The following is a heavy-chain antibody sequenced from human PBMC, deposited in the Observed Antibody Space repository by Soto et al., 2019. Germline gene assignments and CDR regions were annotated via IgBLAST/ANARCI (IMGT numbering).Heavy chain of an antibody. CDR2: INAGNGNT. CDR1: GYTFTSYA. J-gene: IGHJ4*02. D-gene: IGHD2-21*02. V-gene: IGHV1-3*05. Sequence: QVQLVQSGAEEKKPGASVKVSCKASGYTFTSYAVHWVRQAPGQRLEWMGWINAGNGNTKYSQKFQGRVTITRDTSASTAYRELSSLRSEDTAVYYCASAWVVVTAPDYWGQGTLVTVSS. CDR3: ASAWVVVTAPDY.